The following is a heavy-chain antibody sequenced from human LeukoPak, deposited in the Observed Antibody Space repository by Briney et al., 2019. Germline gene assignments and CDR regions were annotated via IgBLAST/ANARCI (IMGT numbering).Heavy chain of an antibody. CDR2: ISWNSGSI. V-gene: IGHV3-9*01. D-gene: IGHD1-26*01. J-gene: IGHJ4*02. CDR3: AKSSLAGWELWTGDFDY. Sequence: GRSLRLSCAASGFTFDDYAMHWVRQAPGKGLEWVSGISWNSGSIGYADSVKGRFTISRDNAKNSLYLQMNSLRAEDTALYYCAKSSLAGWELWTGDFDYWGQGTLVTVSS. CDR1: GFTFDDYA.